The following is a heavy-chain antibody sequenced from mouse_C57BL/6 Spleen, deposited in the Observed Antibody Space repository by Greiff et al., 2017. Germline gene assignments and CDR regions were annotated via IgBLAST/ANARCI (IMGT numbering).Heavy chain of an antibody. CDR3: ARNYDYDGYAMDY. D-gene: IGHD2-4*01. J-gene: IGHJ4*01. Sequence: VQLKESGPELVKPGASVKMSCKASGYTFTDYNMHWVKQSHGKSLEWIGYINPNNGGTSYNQKFKGKATLTVNKSSSTAYMELRSLTSEDSAVYYCARNYDYDGYAMDYWGQGTSVTVSS. V-gene: IGHV1-22*01. CDR2: INPNNGGT. CDR1: GYTFTDYN.